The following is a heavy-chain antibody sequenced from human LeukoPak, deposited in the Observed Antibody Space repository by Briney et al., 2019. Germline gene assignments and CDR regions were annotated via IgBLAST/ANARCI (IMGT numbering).Heavy chain of an antibody. CDR3: TRDWNYYDSSGYY. CDR2: ISGSGDIR. V-gene: IGHV3-11*04. CDR1: GFTFSDYF. D-gene: IGHD3-22*01. Sequence: GGSLRLSRAASGFTFSDYFMSWIRQAPGKGLEWVSYISGSGDIRYYADPVKGRFTISRDNAKNSVFLQMNSLRAEDTAVYYCTRDWNYYDSSGYYWGQGTLVAVSS. J-gene: IGHJ4*02.